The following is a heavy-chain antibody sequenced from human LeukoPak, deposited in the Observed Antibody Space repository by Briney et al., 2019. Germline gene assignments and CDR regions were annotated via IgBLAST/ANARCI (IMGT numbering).Heavy chain of an antibody. J-gene: IGHJ4*02. CDR3: ARGGDSGLVDY. V-gene: IGHV4-59*11. CDR1: GGSISSHY. CDR2: IYYSGST. D-gene: IGHD5-12*01. Sequence: PSGTLSLTCTVSGGSISSHYWSWIRQPPGKGLEWIGYIYYSGSTNYNPALRSRVTISVDTSKNQFSLKLSSVTAADTAVYYCARGGDSGLVDYWGQGTLVTVSS.